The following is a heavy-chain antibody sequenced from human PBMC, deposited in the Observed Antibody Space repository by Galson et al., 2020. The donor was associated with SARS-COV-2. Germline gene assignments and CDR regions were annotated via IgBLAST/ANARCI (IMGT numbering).Heavy chain of an antibody. CDR1: GFMFSDYY. V-gene: IGHV3-11*01. D-gene: IGHD2-2*02. CDR3: ARDCTSTSCYKFNL. CDR2: ISSSGHNI. Sequence: TGGSLRLSCAASGFMFSDYYMNWIRQAPGKGLEWISSISSSGHNIYYAESVKGRFTISRDNAKNSLSLQMNSLRAEDTAVYYCARDCTSTSCYKFNLWGQGTLVTVSS. J-gene: IGHJ4*02.